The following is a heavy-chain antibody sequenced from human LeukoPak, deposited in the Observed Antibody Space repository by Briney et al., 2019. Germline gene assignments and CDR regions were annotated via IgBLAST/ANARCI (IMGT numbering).Heavy chain of an antibody. D-gene: IGHD4-23*01. CDR1: GFTVSSNY. V-gene: IGHV3-66*02. Sequence: SGGSLRLSCAASGFTVSSNYMSWVRQAPGKGLEWVSVIYSGGSTYYADSVKGRFTISRDNSKNTLYLQMNSLRAEDTAAYYCARDPHYGGNSGGFYWGQGTLVTVSS. J-gene: IGHJ4*02. CDR3: ARDPHYGGNSGGFY. CDR2: IYSGGST.